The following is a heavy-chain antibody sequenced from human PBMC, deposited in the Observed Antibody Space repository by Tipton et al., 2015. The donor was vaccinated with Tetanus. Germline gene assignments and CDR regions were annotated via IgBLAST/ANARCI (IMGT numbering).Heavy chain of an antibody. J-gene: IGHJ2*01. CDR1: GGSITDDIYY. CDR3: ARAFPLRWSSGYFAL. Sequence: TLSLTCTVSGGSITDDIYYWNWIRQHPGKGLEWIGYIYHSGTTHYNSSLKSRVAMSVDTSKNQFYLKLNSVTLGEAAVYYCARAFPLRWSSGYFALWGRASLVAVSS. V-gene: IGHV4-31*03. D-gene: IGHD4-23*01. CDR2: IYHSGTT.